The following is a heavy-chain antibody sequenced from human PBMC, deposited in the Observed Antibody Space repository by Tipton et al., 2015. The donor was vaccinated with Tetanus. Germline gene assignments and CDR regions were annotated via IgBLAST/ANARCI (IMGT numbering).Heavy chain of an antibody. CDR1: GDSINSDKYF. V-gene: IGHV4-39*01. Sequence: TLSLTCSISGDSINSDKYFWAWIRQPPGKGLEWIASMSHSGSTYYNPSLKSRVTISVDTSKNQFSLELSSVTAADTAVYYCARHSSLKALNYWGQGTLVTASS. J-gene: IGHJ4*02. CDR2: MSHSGST. CDR3: ARHSSLKALNY. D-gene: IGHD3-9*01.